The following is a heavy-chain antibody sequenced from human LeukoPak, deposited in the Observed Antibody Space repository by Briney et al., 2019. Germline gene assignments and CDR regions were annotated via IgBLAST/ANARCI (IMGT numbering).Heavy chain of an antibody. Sequence: GGSLRLSCVASGFTFSSYSMNWVRQAAGKRLEWVSYISGSSGTIYYADSVKGRFTISRDNAKNSLYLQMNSLRAEDTAVYYCARRSEFGVLYYMDIWGKGTTVTVSS. CDR2: ISGSSGTI. D-gene: IGHD3-16*01. CDR1: GFTFSSYS. J-gene: IGHJ6*03. V-gene: IGHV3-48*01. CDR3: ARRSEFGVLYYMDI.